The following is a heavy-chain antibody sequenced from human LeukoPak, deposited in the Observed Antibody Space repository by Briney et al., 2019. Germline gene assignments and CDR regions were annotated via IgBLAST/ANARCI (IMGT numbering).Heavy chain of an antibody. J-gene: IGHJ4*02. V-gene: IGHV1-69*05. CDR2: IIPIFVTA. Sequence: GASVKVSCMASGGTFSSYAISWVRQAPGQGLECMGGIIPIFVTAKYAQKFHGRVTITTDQSTSTDYMALSSLRSEDTAVYYCARAQYYYDSSGYYYPDYFDYWGQGTLVTVSS. CDR1: GGTFSSYA. CDR3: ARAQYYYDSSGYYYPDYFDY. D-gene: IGHD3-22*01.